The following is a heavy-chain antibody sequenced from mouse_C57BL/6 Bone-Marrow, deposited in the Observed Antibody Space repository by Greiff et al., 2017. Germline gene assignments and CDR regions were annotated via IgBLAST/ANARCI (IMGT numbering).Heavy chain of an antibody. Sequence: EVKLVESGGGLVKPGGSLKLSCAASGFTFSSYTMSWVRQTPEKRLQWVAAISGGGGNTYYPDRVKGRFTISRDNDKNVLYLQMSSLRSEDTALYYCSRQDTTVRTTKYFDVWGTGTTVTVSS. J-gene: IGHJ1*03. V-gene: IGHV5-9*01. CDR2: ISGGGGNT. CDR3: SRQDTTVRTTKYFDV. CDR1: GFTFSSYT. D-gene: IGHD1-1*01.